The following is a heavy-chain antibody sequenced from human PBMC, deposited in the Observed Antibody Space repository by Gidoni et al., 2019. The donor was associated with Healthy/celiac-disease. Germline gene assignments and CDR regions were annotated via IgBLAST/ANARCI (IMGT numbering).Heavy chain of an antibody. Sequence: QVQLVQSGAEVKKPGASVKVSCKASGYTFTGYYMHWVRQAPGQGLEWMGWINPNSGGTNYAQKFQGRVTMTRDTSISTAYMELSRLRSDDTAVYYCARRGEAGIAVAGLVAFDIWGQGTMVTVSS. CDR2: INPNSGGT. CDR3: ARRGEAGIAVAGLVAFDI. D-gene: IGHD6-19*01. CDR1: GYTFTGYY. V-gene: IGHV1-2*02. J-gene: IGHJ3*02.